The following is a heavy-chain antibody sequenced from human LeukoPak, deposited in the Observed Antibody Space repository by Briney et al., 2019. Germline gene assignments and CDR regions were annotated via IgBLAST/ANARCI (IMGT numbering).Heavy chain of an antibody. CDR3: ARVEFLNYYGSGSYLGWFDP. V-gene: IGHV1-2*02. CDR1: GYTFTGYY. J-gene: IGHJ5*02. D-gene: IGHD3-10*01. CDR2: INPDSGGT. Sequence: ASVKVSCKASGYTFTGYYMHWVRQAPGQGLEWMGWINPDSGGTNYAQKFQGRVTMTRDTSISTAYMELDRLISDDTAVYHCARVEFLNYYGSGSYLGWFDPWGQGTLVTVSS.